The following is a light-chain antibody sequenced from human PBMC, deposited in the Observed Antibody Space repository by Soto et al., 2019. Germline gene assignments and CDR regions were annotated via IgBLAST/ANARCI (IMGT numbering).Light chain of an antibody. V-gene: IGLV2-14*01. J-gene: IGLJ1*01. CDR2: DVT. CDR3: SSYASSSTIYV. CDR1: SSDNGDYNY. Sequence: QSVLTQPASVSGSPGQLITISCTGTSSDNGDYNYVSWYQQRPGKAPKIMIYDVTNRPSGVSNRFSGSKSGSTASLTISGLQAEDEADYYCSSYASSSTIYVFGTGTKVTVL.